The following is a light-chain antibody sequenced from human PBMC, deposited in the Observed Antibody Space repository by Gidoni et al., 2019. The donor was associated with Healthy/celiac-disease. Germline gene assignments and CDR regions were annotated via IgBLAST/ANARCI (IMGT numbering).Light chain of an antibody. V-gene: IGKV1-33*01. Sequence: DIQMTQSPSSLSASVGDRVTITCQASQDISNYLNWYQQKPGKAPKLLIYDASNLETGVPSRVSGSGSVTDFTFTISSLQPEDIATYYCQQYDNLLALTFGGGTKVEIK. CDR2: DAS. J-gene: IGKJ4*01. CDR1: QDISNY. CDR3: QQYDNLLALT.